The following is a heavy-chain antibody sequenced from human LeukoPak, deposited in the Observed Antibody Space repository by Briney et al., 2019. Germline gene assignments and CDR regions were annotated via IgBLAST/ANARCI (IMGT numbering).Heavy chain of an antibody. D-gene: IGHD3-16*02. J-gene: IGHJ5*02. Sequence: ASVKVSCKLSGYSLTYLSMHWIRQAPGKGLEWMGGFDIEGGDTIYAQKFQGRVTMTEDTSRETAYMELSSLRSDDTAVYYCAREAYDYVWGSYRLNWFDPWGQGTLVTVSS. CDR1: GYSLTYLS. V-gene: IGHV1-24*01. CDR3: AREAYDYVWGSYRLNWFDP. CDR2: FDIEGGDT.